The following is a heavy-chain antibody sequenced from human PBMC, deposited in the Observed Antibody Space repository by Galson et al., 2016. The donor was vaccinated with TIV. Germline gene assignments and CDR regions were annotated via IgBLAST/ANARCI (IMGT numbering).Heavy chain of an antibody. V-gene: IGHV1-8*02. CDR1: GYTFTSYD. Sequence: SVKVSCKASGYTFTSYDINWVRQATGQGLEWMGWMNPNSGNTGYAQKFRGRVTMTRNTSVRTAYMELSSLRSEDTAVYYCARIGLEWPTYYYMDVWGNGTTVTVSS. CDR2: MNPNSGNT. J-gene: IGHJ6*03. D-gene: IGHD3/OR15-3a*01. CDR3: ARIGLEWPTYYYMDV.